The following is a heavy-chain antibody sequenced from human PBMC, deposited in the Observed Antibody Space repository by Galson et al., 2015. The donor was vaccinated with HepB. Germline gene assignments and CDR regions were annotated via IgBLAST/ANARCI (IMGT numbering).Heavy chain of an antibody. CDR2: IIPILGIA. CDR1: GGTFSSYA. Sequence: SVKASCKASGGTFSSYAISWARQAPGQGLEWMGRIIPILGIANYAQKFQGRVTITADKSTSTAYMELSSLRSEDTAVYYCAGSTMVRGVIITGYYYYMDVWGKGTTVTVSS. CDR3: AGSTMVRGVIITGYYYYMDV. V-gene: IGHV1-69*04. D-gene: IGHD3-10*01. J-gene: IGHJ6*03.